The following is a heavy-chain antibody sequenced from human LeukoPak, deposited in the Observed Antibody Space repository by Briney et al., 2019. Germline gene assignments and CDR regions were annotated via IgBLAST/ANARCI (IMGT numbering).Heavy chain of an antibody. CDR2: ISYDGSNK. CDR3: AKDSLRNDYVWGSYRQAQYYFDY. V-gene: IGHV3-30*18. D-gene: IGHD3-16*02. Sequence: GGSLRLSCAASGFTFSSYGMHWVRQAPGKGLEWVAVISYDGSNKYYADSVKGRFTISRDNSKNTLYLQMNSLRAEDTAVYYCAKDSLRNDYVWGSYRQAQYYFDYWSQGTLVTVSS. CDR1: GFTFSSYG. J-gene: IGHJ4*02.